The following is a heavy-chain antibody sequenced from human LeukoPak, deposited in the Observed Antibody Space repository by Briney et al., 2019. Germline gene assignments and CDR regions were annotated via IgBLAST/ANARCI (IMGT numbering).Heavy chain of an antibody. CDR1: GFTFSSYS. J-gene: IGHJ4*02. CDR2: ISSSSSYI. CDR3: ARRYTTAWSAGFGH. D-gene: IGHD6-19*01. V-gene: IGHV3-21*01. Sequence: GGSLRLSCAASGFTFSSYSMNWVRQAPGKGLEWVSSISSSSSYIYYADSVKGRFTISRDNAKNSLYLQMNSLRAEDTAVYYCARRYTTAWSAGFGHWGQGTLVTVSS.